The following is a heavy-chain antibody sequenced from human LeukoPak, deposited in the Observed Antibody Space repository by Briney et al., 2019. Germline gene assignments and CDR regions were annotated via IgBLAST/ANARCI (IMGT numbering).Heavy chain of an antibody. CDR1: GFIFSDNA. J-gene: IGHJ4*02. D-gene: IGHD6-19*01. CDR3: VKNGPVNGWFAEFAS. V-gene: IGHV3-23*01. Sequence: EPGGSLRLSCAASGFIFSDNAMSWVRQAPGKGLEWVSSISGSGGGTYYADSVKGRFTISRDNSKNTLYLQVNSLGAEDTAVHYCVKNGPVNGWFAEFASWGQGTLVTVSS. CDR2: ISGSGGGT.